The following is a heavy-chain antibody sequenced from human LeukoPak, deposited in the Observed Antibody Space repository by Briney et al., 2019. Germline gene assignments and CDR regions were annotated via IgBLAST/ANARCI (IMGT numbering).Heavy chain of an antibody. CDR1: GLNVSDSY. J-gene: IGHJ4*02. Sequence: PGGSLRLSCAASGLNVSDSYMSWVRQAPGKGLEWVSVLYSGGHTYYADSVKGRFTISRDNAKNSLYLQMNSLRAEDTAVYYCARGGYSYDLDYWGQGTLVTVSS. D-gene: IGHD5-18*01. CDR2: LYSGGHT. V-gene: IGHV3-66*01. CDR3: ARGGYSYDLDY.